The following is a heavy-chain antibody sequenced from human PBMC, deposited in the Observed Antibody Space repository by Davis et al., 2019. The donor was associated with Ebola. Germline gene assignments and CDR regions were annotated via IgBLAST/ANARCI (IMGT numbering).Heavy chain of an antibody. J-gene: IGHJ6*02. CDR1: GFTVSSNY. CDR3: ARTLTPSYYYCGMDV. D-gene: IGHD1-14*01. V-gene: IGHV3-48*02. CDR2: ITSGSSTK. Sequence: PGGSLRLSCAASGFTVSSNYMNWVRQAPGKGLEWVSFITSGSSTKYYADSVKGRFTISRDNAKNSLSLQMNSLRDEDTAVYYCARTLTPSYYYCGMDVWGQGTTVTVSS.